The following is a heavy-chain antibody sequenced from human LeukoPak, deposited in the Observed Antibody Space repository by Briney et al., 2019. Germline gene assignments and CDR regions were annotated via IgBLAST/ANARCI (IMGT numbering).Heavy chain of an antibody. V-gene: IGHV3-30*02. Sequence: PGGSLRLSCAASGFTFSSYGVHWVRQAPGKGLEWVAFIRYDGSNKYYADSVKGRFTISRDNSKNTLYLQMNSLRAEDTAVYYCAKSSPRYCSSTSCYYMDVWGKGTTVTVSS. J-gene: IGHJ6*03. CDR3: AKSSPRYCSSTSCYYMDV. CDR1: GFTFSSYG. D-gene: IGHD2-2*01. CDR2: IRYDGSNK.